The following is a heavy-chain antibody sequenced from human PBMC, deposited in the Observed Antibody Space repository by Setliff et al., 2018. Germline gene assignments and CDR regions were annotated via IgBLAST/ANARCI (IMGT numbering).Heavy chain of an antibody. J-gene: IGHJ6*02. CDR1: GGSFSGYC. V-gene: IGHV4-34*01. D-gene: IGHD3-22*01. CDR3: ARGHSYESRNSFVFYSNGLDV. CDR2: ISYSGSA. Sequence: SETLSLTCAVYGGSFSGYCWSWIHQSSGRGLEWIGQISYSGSATYNPSLKSRVTISRDTSKNQFSLKLNSVTAADTAVFYCARGHSYESRNSFVFYSNGLDVWGQGTTVTVSS.